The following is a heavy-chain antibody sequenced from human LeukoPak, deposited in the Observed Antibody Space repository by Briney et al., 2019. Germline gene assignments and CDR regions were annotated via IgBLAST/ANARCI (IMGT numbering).Heavy chain of an antibody. D-gene: IGHD3-9*01. CDR2: ISAYNGNT. V-gene: IGHV1-18*04. CDR1: GYTFTSYG. J-gene: IGHJ3*02. CDR3: ARGGRITIFPSAFDI. Sequence: ASVKVSCEASGYTFTSYGISWVRQAPGQGLEWMGWISAYNGNTNYAQKLQGRVTMTTDTSTSTAYMELRSLRSDDTAVYYCARGGRITIFPSAFDIWGQGTMVTVSS.